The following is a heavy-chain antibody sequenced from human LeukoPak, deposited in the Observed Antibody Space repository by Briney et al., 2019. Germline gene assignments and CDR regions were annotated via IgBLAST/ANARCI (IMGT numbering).Heavy chain of an antibody. D-gene: IGHD2-21*02. Sequence: PGGSLRLSCAASGFTFSDAWMSWVRQAPGKGLEWVSTISGSGGSTYYADSVKGRFTISRDSSKNTLSLQMNSLRAEDTAIYYCATDSCGGDCSPGGWVDYWGRGTLVTVSS. CDR3: ATDSCGGDCSPGGWVDY. CDR2: ISGSGGST. CDR1: GFTFSDAW. V-gene: IGHV3-23*01. J-gene: IGHJ4*02.